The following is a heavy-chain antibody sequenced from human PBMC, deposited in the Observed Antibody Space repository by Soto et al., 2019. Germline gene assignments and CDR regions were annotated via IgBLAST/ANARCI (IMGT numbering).Heavy chain of an antibody. V-gene: IGHV4-59*01. D-gene: IGHD1-26*01. CDR2: IYYSGST. CDR3: AKRGSVGTTYQYDAFDI. CDR1: GGSISPYY. Sequence: SETLSLTCTVSGGSISPYYWSWIRQPPGKGLEWIGYIYYSGSTNYNPSLKSRVTIPVDTSKTQFSLKLSSVTAADTAVYYCAKRGSVGTTYQYDAFDIWGQGRMVTVSS. J-gene: IGHJ3*02.